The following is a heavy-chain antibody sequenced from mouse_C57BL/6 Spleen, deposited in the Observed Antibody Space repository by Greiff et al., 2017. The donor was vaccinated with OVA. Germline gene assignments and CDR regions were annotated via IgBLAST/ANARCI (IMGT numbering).Heavy chain of an antibody. CDR3: ARSGVTTVVDAMDY. D-gene: IGHD1-1*01. CDR2: INPYNGDT. Sequence: VQLKQSGPELVKPGDSVKISCKASGYSFTGYFMNWVMQSHGKSLEWIGRINPYNGDTFYNQKFKGKATLTVDKSSSTAHMELRSLTSEDSAVYYCARSGVTTVVDAMDYWGQGTSVTVSS. J-gene: IGHJ4*01. CDR1: GYSFTGYF. V-gene: IGHV1-20*01.